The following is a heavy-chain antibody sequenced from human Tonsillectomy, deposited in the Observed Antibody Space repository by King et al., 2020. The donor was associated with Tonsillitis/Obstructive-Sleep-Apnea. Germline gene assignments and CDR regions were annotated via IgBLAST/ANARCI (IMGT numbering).Heavy chain of an antibody. CDR3: ARDFLEHAEGLDY. Sequence: VQLVESGGRLVQPGGSLRLSCAASGFTFSSYEMNWVRQAPGKGLEWVSYISSSGSSIYYAASVKGQFTISRDNTKNSLYLQMNSLRAEDTAVYYCARDFLEHAEGLDYWGQGTLVTVSS. CDR2: ISSSGSSI. D-gene: IGHD1/OR15-1a*01. J-gene: IGHJ4*02. CDR1: GFTFSSYE. V-gene: IGHV3-48*03.